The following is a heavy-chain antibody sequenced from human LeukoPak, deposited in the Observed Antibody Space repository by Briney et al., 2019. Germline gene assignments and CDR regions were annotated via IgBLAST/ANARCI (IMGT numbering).Heavy chain of an antibody. Sequence: GGSLRLSCAASGFSFDDYGMSWVRQAPGKGLEWVSGINWNGGSTGYADSVKGRFTISRDNAKNSLYLHMNSLRAEDTALYYCAGGDRNGWYFDYWSQGTLVTVSS. V-gene: IGHV3-20*04. D-gene: IGHD6-19*01. CDR1: GFSFDDYG. J-gene: IGHJ4*02. CDR3: AGGDRNGWYFDY. CDR2: INWNGGST.